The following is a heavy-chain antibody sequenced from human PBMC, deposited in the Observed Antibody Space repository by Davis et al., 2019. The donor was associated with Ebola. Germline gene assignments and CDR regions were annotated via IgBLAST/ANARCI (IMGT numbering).Heavy chain of an antibody. V-gene: IGHV5-51*01. Sequence: GEFLKTLCYGPGYSFTSYWIGWVRQMPGKGLEWMGIIYPGDSDTRYSPSFQGQVTISADKSISTAYLQWSSLKASDTAMYYCARQAYSSSLDYWGQGTLVTVSS. CDR2: IYPGDSDT. J-gene: IGHJ4*02. CDR3: ARQAYSSSLDY. CDR1: GYSFTSYW. D-gene: IGHD6-13*01.